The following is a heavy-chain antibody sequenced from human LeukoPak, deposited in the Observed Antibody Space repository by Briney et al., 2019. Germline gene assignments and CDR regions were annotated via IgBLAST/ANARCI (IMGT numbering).Heavy chain of an antibody. CDR1: GGSFSGYY. Sequence: PSETLSLTCAVYGGSFSGYYWSWIRQPPGKGLEWIGEINHSGSTNYNPSLKSRVTISVDTSKNQFSLKLSSVTAEDTAVYYCARLSYCSGGSCYPNYYYYYGMDVWGQGTTVTVSS. D-gene: IGHD2-15*01. J-gene: IGHJ6*02. CDR2: INHSGST. CDR3: ARLSYCSGGSCYPNYYYYYGMDV. V-gene: IGHV4-34*01.